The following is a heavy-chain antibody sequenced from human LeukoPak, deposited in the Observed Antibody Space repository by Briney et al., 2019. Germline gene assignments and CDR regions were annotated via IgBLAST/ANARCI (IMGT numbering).Heavy chain of an antibody. CDR1: GFTFSNYW. CDR2: IKHDGSNK. D-gene: IGHD3-22*01. CDR3: ARASYSYDISGWVPFDY. J-gene: IGHJ4*02. Sequence: PGGSLRPSCAASGFTFSNYWMSWVRQAPGKGLEWVANIKHDGSNKYYLDSVKGRFTLSRDNAKNSLYLQMNSLRAEDTAVYYCARASYSYDISGWVPFDYWGQGTLVTVSS. V-gene: IGHV3-7*03.